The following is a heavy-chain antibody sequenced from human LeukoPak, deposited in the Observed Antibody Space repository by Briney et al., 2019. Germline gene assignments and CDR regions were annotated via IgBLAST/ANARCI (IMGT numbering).Heavy chain of an antibody. V-gene: IGHV1-2*02. J-gene: IGHJ4*02. D-gene: IGHD3-10*01. CDR2: INPNSGGT. CDR3: AREWGTMENYFDY. Sequence: GASVKVSCKASGYTFTSYYMHWVRQAPGQGLEWMGWINPNSGGTNYAQKFQGRVTMTRDTSISTAYMELSRLRSDDTAVYYCAREWGTMENYFDYWGQGTLVTVSS. CDR1: GYTFTSYY.